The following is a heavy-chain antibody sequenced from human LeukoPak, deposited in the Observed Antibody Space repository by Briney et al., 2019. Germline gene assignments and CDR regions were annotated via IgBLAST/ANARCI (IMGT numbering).Heavy chain of an antibody. V-gene: IGHV3-66*01. CDR2: IYSGGST. Sequence: GGSLRLSCAASGFTFSSYAMSWVRQAPGKGLEWVSVIYSGGSTYYADSVKGRFTISRDNSKNTLYLQMNSLRAEDTAVYYCAREDPGELGAGPGFDYWGQGTLVTVSS. D-gene: IGHD3-16*01. CDR3: AREDPGELGAGPGFDY. CDR1: GFTFSSYA. J-gene: IGHJ4*02.